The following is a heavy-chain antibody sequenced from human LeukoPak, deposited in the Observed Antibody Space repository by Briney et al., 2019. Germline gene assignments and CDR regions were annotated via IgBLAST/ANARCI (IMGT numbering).Heavy chain of an antibody. Sequence: GGSLRLSCVASGFSFRSFEMNWVRQAPGKGLECISYISSSGGTIYHADSVKGRFTISRDNANNSLYLQMTSLRAEGTSIYYCARSTELSDPYFYYGMDVWGQGTTVTVSS. CDR2: ISSSGGTI. V-gene: IGHV3-48*03. D-gene: IGHD1-26*01. CDR1: GFSFRSFE. J-gene: IGHJ6*02. CDR3: ARSTELSDPYFYYGMDV.